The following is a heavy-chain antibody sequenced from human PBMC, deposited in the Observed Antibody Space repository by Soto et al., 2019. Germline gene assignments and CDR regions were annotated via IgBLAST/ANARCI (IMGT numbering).Heavy chain of an antibody. CDR2: IKQDGSEK. CDR3: ARERWGLPFNYGAYVGNPLRGFDY. V-gene: IGHV3-7*03. Sequence: EVQLVESGGGLVQPGGSLRLSCAASGFTFSSYWMSWVRQAPGKGLEWVANIKQDGSEKYYVDSVKGRFTISRDNAKNSLYLQMNSRRAEDTAVYYCARERWGLPFNYGAYVGNPLRGFDYWGQGTLVTVSS. D-gene: IGHD4-17*01. CDR1: GFTFSSYW. J-gene: IGHJ4*02.